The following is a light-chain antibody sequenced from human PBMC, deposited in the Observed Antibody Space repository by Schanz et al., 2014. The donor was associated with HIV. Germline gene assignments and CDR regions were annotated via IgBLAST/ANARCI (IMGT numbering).Light chain of an antibody. J-gene: IGLJ1*01. Sequence: QSVLTQPPSVSGAPGQRVTISCTGSSSNIGAGYDVHWYQQLPGTAPKLLIYGNSNRPSGVPDRFSGSKSGTSASLAITGLQAEDEAEYYCQSYDSSLRGVFGPGTKVTVL. CDR3: QSYDSSLRGV. V-gene: IGLV1-40*01. CDR2: GNS. CDR1: SSNIGAGYD.